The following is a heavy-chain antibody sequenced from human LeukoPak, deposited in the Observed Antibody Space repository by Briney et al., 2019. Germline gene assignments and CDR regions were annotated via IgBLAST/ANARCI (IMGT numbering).Heavy chain of an antibody. CDR2: ISSSGSTI. Sequence: GGSLRLSCAASGFTFSDYYMSWIRQAPGKGLEWVSYISSSGSTIYYADSVKGRFTISRDNAKNSLYLQMNSLRAEDTALYYCAKDPTPSSFRWFDPWGQGTLVTVSS. J-gene: IGHJ5*02. D-gene: IGHD3-10*01. V-gene: IGHV3-11*01. CDR3: AKDPTPSSFRWFDP. CDR1: GFTFSDYY.